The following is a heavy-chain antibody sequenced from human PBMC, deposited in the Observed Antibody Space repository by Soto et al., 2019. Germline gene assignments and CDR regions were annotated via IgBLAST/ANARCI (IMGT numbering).Heavy chain of an antibody. CDR2: IYSSGST. CDR1: GGSISSYY. CDR3: ARALQNGYDSSGYVSYYYGMDV. Sequence: QVQLQESGPGLVKPSETLSLTCTVSGGSISSYYWNWIRQPAGKGLEWIGRIYSSGSTNYNPSLKSRVTMSVETPKNPFSLKLSSVTAADTAVYYCARALQNGYDSSGYVSYYYGMDVWGQGTTVTVSS. J-gene: IGHJ6*02. D-gene: IGHD3-22*01. V-gene: IGHV4-4*07.